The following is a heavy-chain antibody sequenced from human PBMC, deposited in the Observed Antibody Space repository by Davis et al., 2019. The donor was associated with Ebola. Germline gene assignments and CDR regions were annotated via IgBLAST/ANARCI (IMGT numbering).Heavy chain of an antibody. J-gene: IGHJ5*02. Sequence: GSLRLSCAVYGGSFSGYYWSWIRQPPGKGLEWIGEIYHSGSTNYNPSLKSRVTLSVDKSKNQFSLKLSSVTAADTAVYYCARDHSSSWPNWFDPWGQGTLVTVSS. CDR3: ARDHSSSWPNWFDP. CDR2: IYHSGST. D-gene: IGHD6-13*01. V-gene: IGHV4-34*01. CDR1: GGSFSGYY.